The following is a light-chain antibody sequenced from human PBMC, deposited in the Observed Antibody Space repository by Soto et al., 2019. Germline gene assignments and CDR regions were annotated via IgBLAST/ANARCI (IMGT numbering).Light chain of an antibody. Sequence: QSALTQPPSASATPGQRVTISCSGSSSNIGSRTVNWYQQLPGSAPKLPVYNDNQRPSGVPDRFSGSKSGTSASLAISGLQSEDEADYYCAAWDDSLHVIFGGGTQLTVL. J-gene: IGLJ2*01. CDR1: SSNIGSRT. CDR2: NDN. CDR3: AAWDDSLHVI. V-gene: IGLV1-44*01.